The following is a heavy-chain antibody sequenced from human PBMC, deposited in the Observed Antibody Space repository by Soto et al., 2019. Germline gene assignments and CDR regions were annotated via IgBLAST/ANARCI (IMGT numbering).Heavy chain of an antibody. CDR2: INSGGSNI. D-gene: IGHD3-10*01. Sequence: QVQLVESGGGLVKPGGSLRLSCTASGFTFTDHYMTWIRHAPGKGLEWVSSINSGGSNIYYADSVRGRFTISRDNAKNSVYLQRSSPSAAAPALYYCARDIRGANWGQGTLVIVYS. CDR3: ARDIRGAN. J-gene: IGHJ4*02. CDR1: GFTFTDHY. V-gene: IGHV3-11*01.